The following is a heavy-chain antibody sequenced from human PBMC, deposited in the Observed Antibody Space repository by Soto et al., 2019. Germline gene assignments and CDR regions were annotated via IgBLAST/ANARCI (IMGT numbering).Heavy chain of an antibody. V-gene: IGHV3-33*01. D-gene: IGHD6-13*01. CDR1: GFTFSSYG. Sequence: QVQLVESGGGVVQPGRSLRLSCAASGFTFSSYGMHWVRQAPGKGLEWVAVIWYDGSNKYYADSVKGRFTISRDNSKNMLYLQMNSLRSEDTAVYYCARGLGIAANWFDPWGQGTLVTVSS. CDR2: IWYDGSNK. J-gene: IGHJ5*02. CDR3: ARGLGIAANWFDP.